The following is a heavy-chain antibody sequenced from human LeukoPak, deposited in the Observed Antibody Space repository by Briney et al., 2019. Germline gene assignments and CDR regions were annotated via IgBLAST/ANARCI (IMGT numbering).Heavy chain of an antibody. CDR2: IIRSGYI. D-gene: IGHD3-22*01. V-gene: IGHV4-4*07. Sequence: SETLSLTCTVPGDSISDYYWTWIRQPAGKGLEWIGRIIRSGYINYNPSLTSRLALSLDTSKNQISLRLTSMTAADTAVYYGGRRLDLVGYYYYMEVWGKGTSVTVSS. CDR3: GRRLDLVGYYYYMEV. CDR1: GDSISDYY. J-gene: IGHJ6*03.